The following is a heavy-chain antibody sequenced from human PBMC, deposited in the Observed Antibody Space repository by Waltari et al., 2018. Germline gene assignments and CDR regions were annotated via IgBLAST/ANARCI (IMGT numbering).Heavy chain of an antibody. Sequence: QVQLQESGPGLVKPSETLSPTCTVSGYSISTGYYWGWIRQPPGKGLEWIGSIYHSGSTYYNPSLKSRVTISVDTSKNQFSLKLSSVTAADTAVYYCARDLSSSPRGWFDPWGQGTLVTVSS. CDR1: GYSISTGYY. CDR3: ARDLSSSPRGWFDP. V-gene: IGHV4-38-2*02. J-gene: IGHJ5*02. D-gene: IGHD6-13*01. CDR2: IYHSGST.